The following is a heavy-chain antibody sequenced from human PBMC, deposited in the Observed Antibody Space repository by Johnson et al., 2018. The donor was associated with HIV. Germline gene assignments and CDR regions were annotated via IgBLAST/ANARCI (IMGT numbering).Heavy chain of an antibody. D-gene: IGHD2-15*01. J-gene: IGHJ3*02. CDR3: ARAGRLGYCSGGSCYSPAFDI. CDR2: ISYDGSEK. Sequence: QVQLVESGGGLVQPGGSLRLSCGASGFTFSDHWMQWVRQAPGKGLEWVAVISYDGSEKYYANSVKGRFIISRDNSKNSLYLQMNSLRAEDKAVYYCARAGRLGYCSGGSCYSPAFDIWGQGTMVTVS. CDR1: GFTFSDHW. V-gene: IGHV3-30*03.